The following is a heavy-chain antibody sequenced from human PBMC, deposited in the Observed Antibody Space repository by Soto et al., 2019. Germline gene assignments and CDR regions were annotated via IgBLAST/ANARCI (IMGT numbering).Heavy chain of an antibody. CDR3: ARGSASITGTTTLPKHDAFDI. J-gene: IGHJ3*02. CDR2: IIPIFGTA. CDR1: GGTFSSYA. D-gene: IGHD1-7*01. V-gene: IGHV1-69*01. Sequence: QVQLVQSGAEVKKPGSSVKVSCKASGGTFSSYAISWVRQAPGQGLEWMGGIIPIFGTANYAQKFQGRVTITGDESTSTAYMELRSLRSEDTPVYYCARGSASITGTTTLPKHDAFDIWGQGTMVTVSS.